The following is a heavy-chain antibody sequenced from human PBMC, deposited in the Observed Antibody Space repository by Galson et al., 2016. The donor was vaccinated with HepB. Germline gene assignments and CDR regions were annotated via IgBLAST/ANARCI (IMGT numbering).Heavy chain of an antibody. Sequence: ETLSLTCTVSGASISSSTYYWGWIRQPPGRGLEWIGSIYYSVNTQYNPSLKSRVTMSVDTSKNQFSLKLSSVTAADTAIYYCARHPVDYWGQGTLVTVSS. CDR2: IYYSVNT. V-gene: IGHV4-39*01. CDR3: ARHPVDY. J-gene: IGHJ4*02. CDR1: GASISSSTYY.